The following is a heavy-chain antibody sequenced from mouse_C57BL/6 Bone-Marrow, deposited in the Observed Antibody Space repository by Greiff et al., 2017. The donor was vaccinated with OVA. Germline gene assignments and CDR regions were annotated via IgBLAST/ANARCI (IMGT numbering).Heavy chain of an antibody. J-gene: IGHJ3*01. Sequence: VKLQQSGPELVKPGASVKISCKASGYAFSSSWMNWVKQRPGKGLEWIGRIYPGDGDTNYNGKFKGKATLTADKSSSTAYMQLSSLTSEDSAVYFCARNYYGSSYVDFAYWGQGTLVTVSA. D-gene: IGHD1-1*01. CDR3: ARNYYGSSYVDFAY. V-gene: IGHV1-82*01. CDR1: GYAFSSSW. CDR2: IYPGDGDT.